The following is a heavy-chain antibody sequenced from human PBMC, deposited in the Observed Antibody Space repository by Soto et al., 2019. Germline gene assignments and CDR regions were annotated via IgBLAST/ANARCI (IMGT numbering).Heavy chain of an antibody. CDR2: IIPIFGTA. CDR3: ARGGLGASMVRGVYDALDI. J-gene: IGHJ3*02. CDR1: GGTLSSYA. Sequence: SVKVSCKASGGTLSSYAISWVRQAPGQGLEWMGGIIPIFGTANYAQKFQGRVTITADKSTSTAYMELSSLRSEDTAVYYWARGGLGASMVRGVYDALDIWGQGTMVTVSS. D-gene: IGHD3-10*01. V-gene: IGHV1-69*06.